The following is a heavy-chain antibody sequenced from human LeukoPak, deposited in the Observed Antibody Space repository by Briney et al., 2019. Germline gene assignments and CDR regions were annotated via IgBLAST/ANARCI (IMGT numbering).Heavy chain of an antibody. J-gene: IGHJ4*02. CDR1: GGSISSYY. Sequence: PSETLSLTCTVSGGSISSYYWSWIRQPPGRGLEWIGYIYYSGSTNYNPSLKSRVTISVDTSKNQFSLKLSSVTAADTAVYYCARVGLLDDILTGRFDYWGQGTLVTVPS. V-gene: IGHV4-59*01. D-gene: IGHD3-9*01. CDR3: ARVGLLDDILTGRFDY. CDR2: IYYSGST.